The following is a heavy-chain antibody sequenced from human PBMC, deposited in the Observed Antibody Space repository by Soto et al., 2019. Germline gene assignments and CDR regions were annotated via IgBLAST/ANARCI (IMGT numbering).Heavy chain of an antibody. CDR2: IIPIIGST. J-gene: IGHJ4*02. CDR1: GGTYSNYA. V-gene: IGHV1-69*01. Sequence: QLVQSGAEVKKPGASVKVSCKASGGTYSNYAISWVRQAPVQGLEWMGAIIPIIGSTDNAQKFQGRVSLTADESTSTVYMVLGSLTSEDTAVYYCAQVGATGTYWGQGTRVTVSS. CDR3: AQVGATGTY. D-gene: IGHD1-26*01.